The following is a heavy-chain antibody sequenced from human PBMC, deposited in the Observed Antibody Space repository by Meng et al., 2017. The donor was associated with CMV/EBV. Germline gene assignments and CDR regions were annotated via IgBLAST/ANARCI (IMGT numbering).Heavy chain of an antibody. J-gene: IGHJ2*01. D-gene: IGHD1-20*01. CDR1: GGTFSSYA. V-gene: IGHV1-69*12. CDR3: ASVTGIGWWYFDL. Sequence: VKLGRSGVEGKKPGSSVKASCKASGGTFSSYAISWVRQAPGQGLEWMGGIIPIFGTANYAQKFQGRVTITADESTSTAYMELSSLRSEDTAVYYCASVTGIGWWYFDLWGRGTLVTVSS. CDR2: IIPIFGTA.